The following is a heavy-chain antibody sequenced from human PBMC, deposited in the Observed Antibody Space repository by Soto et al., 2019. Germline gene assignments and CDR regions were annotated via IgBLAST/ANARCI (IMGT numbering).Heavy chain of an antibody. D-gene: IGHD6-19*01. CDR2: IIPIFGTA. CDR1: GGTFSSYA. J-gene: IGHJ3*02. V-gene: IGHV1-69*13. Sequence: GASVKVSCKASGGTFSSYAISWVRQAPGQGLEWMGGIIPIFGTANYAQKFQGRVTITADESTSTAYMELSSLRSEDTAVYYCARFKAVAGTGGGAFDIWGQGTMVTVSS. CDR3: ARFKAVAGTGGGAFDI.